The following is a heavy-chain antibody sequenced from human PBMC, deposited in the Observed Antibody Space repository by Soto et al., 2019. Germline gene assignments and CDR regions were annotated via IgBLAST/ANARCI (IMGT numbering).Heavy chain of an antibody. D-gene: IGHD3-3*01. CDR2: ISGSGGST. CDR1: GFTFSSYA. CDR3: ASPTYYDFWSGYYTGPNY. V-gene: IGHV3-23*01. J-gene: IGHJ4*02. Sequence: GGSLRLSCAASGFTFSSYAMSWVRQAPGKGLEWVSAISGSGGSTYYADSVKGRFTISRDNSKNTLYLQMNSLRAEDTAVYYWASPTYYDFWSGYYTGPNYWGQGTLVTVSS.